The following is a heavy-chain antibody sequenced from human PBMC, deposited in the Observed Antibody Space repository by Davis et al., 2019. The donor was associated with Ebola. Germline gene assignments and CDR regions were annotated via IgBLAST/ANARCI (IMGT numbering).Heavy chain of an antibody. J-gene: IGHJ1*01. CDR1: GLTFSRYG. Sequence: GGSLRLSCVASGLTFSRYGMHWVRQSPGKGLEWVAFIWFDGRNAHYIDSVRGRFTISRDNSKNTLYLQMNSLSTEDTAVYYCAKGAFEFQHWGQGTLVTVSS. D-gene: IGHD3-9*01. V-gene: IGHV3-30*02. CDR2: IWFDGRNA. CDR3: AKGAFEFQH.